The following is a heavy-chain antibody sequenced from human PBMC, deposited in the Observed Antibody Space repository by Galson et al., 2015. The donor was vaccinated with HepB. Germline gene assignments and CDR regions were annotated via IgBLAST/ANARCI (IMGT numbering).Heavy chain of an antibody. D-gene: IGHD2/OR15-2a*01. CDR3: VRLSFSEEDY. Sequence: SVKVSCKASGYTFTSYGIGWVRQAPGQGLEWMGGISAYNGNTNYAQKLQGRVTMTTDTSTSTSYMELRSLRSDDTAVYYCVRLSFSEEDYWGQGTLVTVSS. CDR1: GYTFTSYG. J-gene: IGHJ4*02. V-gene: IGHV1-18*04. CDR2: ISAYNGNT.